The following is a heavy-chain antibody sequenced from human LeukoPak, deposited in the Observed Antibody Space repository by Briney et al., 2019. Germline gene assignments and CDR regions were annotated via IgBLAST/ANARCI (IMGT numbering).Heavy chain of an antibody. D-gene: IGHD6-6*01. Sequence: SETLSLTCAVYGGSFSGYYWSWIRQPPGKGPEWIGEINHSGSTNYNPSLKSRVTISVDTSKNQFSLKLSSVTAADTAVYYCARGALHYYYYYMDVWGKGTTVTVSS. CDR3: ARGALHYYYYYMDV. CDR1: GGSFSGYY. CDR2: INHSGST. V-gene: IGHV4-34*01. J-gene: IGHJ6*03.